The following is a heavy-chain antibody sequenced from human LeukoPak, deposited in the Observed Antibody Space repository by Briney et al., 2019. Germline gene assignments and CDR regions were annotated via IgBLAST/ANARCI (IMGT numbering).Heavy chain of an antibody. D-gene: IGHD3-10*01. CDR3: ARHHLWFGEPYYFDY. CDR1: GGSISSYY. J-gene: IGHJ4*02. CDR2: IYYSGSI. V-gene: IGHV4-59*08. Sequence: SETLSLTCTVSGGSISSYYWSWIRQPPGKGLEWIGYIYYSGSINYNPSLKSRVTISVDTSKNQFSLKLSSVTAADTAVYYCARHHLWFGEPYYFDYWGQGTLVTVSS.